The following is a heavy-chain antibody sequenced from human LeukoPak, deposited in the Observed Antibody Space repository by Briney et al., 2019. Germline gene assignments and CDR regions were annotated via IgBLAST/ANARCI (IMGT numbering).Heavy chain of an antibody. Sequence: GGSLRLSCAASGFTFSSYAMSWVRQAPGKGLEWVSAISGSGGSTYYADSVKGRFTISRDNSKNTLYLQMNSLRAEDTAVYYCAKDSGGRNVVWGAFDIWGQGTVVTVSS. CDR1: GFTFSSYA. D-gene: IGHD2-2*01. V-gene: IGHV3-23*01. CDR3: AKDSGGRNVVWGAFDI. J-gene: IGHJ3*02. CDR2: ISGSGGST.